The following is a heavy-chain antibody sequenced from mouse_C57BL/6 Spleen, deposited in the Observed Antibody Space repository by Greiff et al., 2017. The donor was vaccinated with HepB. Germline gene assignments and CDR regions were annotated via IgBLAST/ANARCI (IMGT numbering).Heavy chain of an antibody. Sequence: EVQLKQSGPVLVKPGASVKMSCKASGYTFTDYYMNWVKQSHGKSLEWIGVINPYNGGTSYNQKFKGKATLTVDKSSSTAYMELNSLTSEDSAVYYCARSLYDYDVYFDYWGQGTTLTVSS. D-gene: IGHD2-4*01. CDR3: ARSLYDYDVYFDY. V-gene: IGHV1-19*01. J-gene: IGHJ2*01. CDR2: INPYNGGT. CDR1: GYTFTDYY.